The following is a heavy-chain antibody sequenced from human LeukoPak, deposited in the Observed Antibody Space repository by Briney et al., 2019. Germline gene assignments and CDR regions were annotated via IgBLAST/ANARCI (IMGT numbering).Heavy chain of an antibody. CDR2: ISGSGGTT. CDR3: AKGDAVTAIFPLDY. CDR1: GFTFSTYA. V-gene: IGHV3-23*01. Sequence: GGSLRLSCAASGFTFSTYAMNWVRRAPGKGLEWVPGISGSGGTTYYADSVQGRFTISRDNSKKTVFLQMNSLRAEDTAVYYCAKGDAVTAIFPLDYWGQGTLVIVSS. D-gene: IGHD2-21*02. J-gene: IGHJ4*02.